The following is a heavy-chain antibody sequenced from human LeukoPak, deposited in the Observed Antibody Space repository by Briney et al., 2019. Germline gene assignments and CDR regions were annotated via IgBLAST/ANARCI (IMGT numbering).Heavy chain of an antibody. D-gene: IGHD5-24*01. Sequence: SETLSLTCTVSGGSISSGSYYWRWIRQPAGMGLECIGRIYTSGSTNYNPSLKSRVTISVDTSKNQFSLKLSSVTAADTAVYYCARVGGRRDGYWCDPWGQGTRVTVSS. V-gene: IGHV4-61*02. J-gene: IGHJ5*02. CDR3: ARVGGRRDGYWCDP. CDR1: GGSISSGSYY. CDR2: IYTSGST.